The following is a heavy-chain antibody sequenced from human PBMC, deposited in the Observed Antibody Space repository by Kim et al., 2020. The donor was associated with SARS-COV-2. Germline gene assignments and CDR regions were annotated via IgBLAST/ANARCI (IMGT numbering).Heavy chain of an antibody. Sequence: SETLSLTCAVYGGSFSGYYWSWIRQPPGKGLEWIGEINHSGSTNYNPSLKSRVTISVDTSKNQFSLKLSSVTAADTAVYYCARVMVRGTLGRAYYYYYYYGMDVWGQGTTVTVSS. CDR2: INHSGST. CDR1: GGSFSGYY. CDR3: ARVMVRGTLGRAYYYYYYYGMDV. D-gene: IGHD3-10*01. J-gene: IGHJ6*02. V-gene: IGHV4-34*01.